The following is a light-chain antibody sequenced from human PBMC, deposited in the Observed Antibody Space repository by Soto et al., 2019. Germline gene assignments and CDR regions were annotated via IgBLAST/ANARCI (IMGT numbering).Light chain of an antibody. CDR3: HQYGSSPGT. Sequence: EIVLTQSPGTLSLSPGERATLSCRASQSVSSSYLAWYQQKPGQAPRLLIYGASSRATGIPDRFSGSGSGTDFTLTISRLEPEDFAVYYCHQYGSSPGTFGQGTKVDIK. J-gene: IGKJ1*01. CDR2: GAS. V-gene: IGKV3-20*01. CDR1: QSVSSSY.